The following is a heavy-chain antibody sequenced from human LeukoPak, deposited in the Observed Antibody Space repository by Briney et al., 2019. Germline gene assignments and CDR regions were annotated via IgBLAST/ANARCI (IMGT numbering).Heavy chain of an antibody. CDR3: ARGVGSGLVRYYYYGMDV. V-gene: IGHV4-34*01. CDR2: INHSGST. J-gene: IGHJ6*02. CDR1: GGSFSGYY. Sequence: SETLSLTCAVYGGSFSGYYWSWIRQPPGKGLEWIGEINHSGSTNYNPSLKSRVTISVDTSKNQFSLELSSVTAADTAVYYCARGVGSGLVRYYYYGMDVWGQGTTVTVSS. D-gene: IGHD6-19*01.